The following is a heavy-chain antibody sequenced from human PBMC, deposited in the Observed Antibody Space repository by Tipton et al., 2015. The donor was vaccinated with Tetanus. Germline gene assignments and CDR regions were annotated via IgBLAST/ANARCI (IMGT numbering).Heavy chain of an antibody. CDR3: ARQITAAGAFDT. Sequence: TLSLTCTVSGGSISSYYWSWIRQPPGKGLEWIGYIYYSGGTNYNPSLKSRVTILVDTSKNQFSLKLSSVTAADTAVYYCARQITAAGAFDTWGQGTMVTVSS. CDR1: GGSISSYY. CDR2: IYYSGGT. D-gene: IGHD3-16*01. J-gene: IGHJ3*02. V-gene: IGHV4-59*08.